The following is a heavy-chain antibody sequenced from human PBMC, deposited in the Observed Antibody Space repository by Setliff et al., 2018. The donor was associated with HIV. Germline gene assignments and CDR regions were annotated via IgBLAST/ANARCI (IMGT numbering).Heavy chain of an antibody. V-gene: IGHV4-34*01. D-gene: IGHD6-13*01. CDR3: ARTAPPRIAAPYNDPFDI. CDR2: INHSGSS. Sequence: PSETLSLTCAVYGGSFSGYYWSWIRQPPGKGLEWIGEINHSGSSNYNPSLKSRVSISGDTSKNQFSLNLTSVTAADTAVYYCARTAPPRIAAPYNDPFDIWGQGTMVTVSS. J-gene: IGHJ3*02. CDR1: GGSFSGYY.